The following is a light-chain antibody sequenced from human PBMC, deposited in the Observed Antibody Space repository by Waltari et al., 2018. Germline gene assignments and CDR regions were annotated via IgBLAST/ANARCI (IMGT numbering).Light chain of an antibody. V-gene: IGKV3D-20*02. Sequence: EIVLTQSPGTLSLSPGERATLSCRASQSVTNHYLAWYQQKRGQAPRALIYGASSRASGVPGRFSGSGSGTDFPLTISRLEPEDFAVYYCQLRTNLMFTFGQGSKLEI. CDR3: QLRTNLMFT. CDR2: GAS. CDR1: QSVTNHY. J-gene: IGKJ2*01.